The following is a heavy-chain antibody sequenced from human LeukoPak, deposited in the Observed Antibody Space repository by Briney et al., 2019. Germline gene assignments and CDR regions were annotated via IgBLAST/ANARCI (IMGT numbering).Heavy chain of an antibody. J-gene: IGHJ6*02. CDR3: ARAMIRRENYYYGMDV. V-gene: IGHV4-34*01. Sequence: SETLSLTCAVYGGSFSGYYWSWIRQPPGKGLGWIGEINHSGSTNYNPSLKSRVTISVDTSKNQFSLKLSSVTAADTAVYYCARAMIRRENYYYGMDVWGQGTTVTVSS. CDR1: GGSFSGYY. D-gene: IGHD3-22*01. CDR2: INHSGST.